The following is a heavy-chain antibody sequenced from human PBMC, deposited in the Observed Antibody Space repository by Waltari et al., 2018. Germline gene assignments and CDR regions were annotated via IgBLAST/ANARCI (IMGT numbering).Heavy chain of an antibody. J-gene: IGHJ3*02. CDR2: IYHSGST. CDR3: ARHNAFDI. Sequence: QVQLQESGPGLVKPSETLSLTCAVSGYSISSGYYWGWIRPPPGKGLEWIGSIYHSGSTYYNPSLKSRVTISVDTSKNQFSLKLSSVTAADTAVYYCARHNAFDIWGQGTMVTVSS. CDR1: GYSISSGYY. V-gene: IGHV4-38-2*01. D-gene: IGHD1-20*01.